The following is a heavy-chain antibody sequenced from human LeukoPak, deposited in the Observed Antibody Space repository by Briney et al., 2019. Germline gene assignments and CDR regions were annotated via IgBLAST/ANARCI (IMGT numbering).Heavy chain of an antibody. D-gene: IGHD3-10*01. CDR3: ARGADGSGTKRGFYYMDV. J-gene: IGHJ6*03. CDR1: GGSISSGSYY. CDR2: IYYSGST. Sequence: SETLSLTCTVSGGSISSGSYYWGWIRQPPGKGLEWIGSIYYSGSTYYNPSLKSRVTISVDTSKNQFSLKLSSVTAADTAVYYCARGADGSGTKRGFYYMDVWGKGTTVTISS. V-gene: IGHV4-39*07.